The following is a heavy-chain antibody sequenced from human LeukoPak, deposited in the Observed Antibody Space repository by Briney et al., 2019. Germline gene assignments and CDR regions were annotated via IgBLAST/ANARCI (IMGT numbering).Heavy chain of an antibody. J-gene: IGHJ4*02. CDR2: ISGSGGST. D-gene: IGHD3-10*01. Sequence: GGSLRLSCAASGFTFSSYAMSWVRQAPGKGLEWVSAISGSGGSTYYADSVKGRFTISRDNSKNTLYPQMNSLRAEDTAVYYCAKDTMVRGASGGFDYWGQGTLVTVSS. CDR3: AKDTMVRGASGGFDY. V-gene: IGHV3-23*01. CDR1: GFTFSSYA.